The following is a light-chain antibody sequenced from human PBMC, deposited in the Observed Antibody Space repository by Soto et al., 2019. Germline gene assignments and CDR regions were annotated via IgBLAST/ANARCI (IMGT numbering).Light chain of an antibody. V-gene: IGLV1-40*01. CDR2: GYN. Sequence: QSVLTQPPSVSGAPGQRVTISCTGSSSNIGAGYDVHWYQQLPGTAPKLLIYGYNNRPSGVPGRFSGSKSGTSASLAITGLQAEDEADYCCQSYDSSLSGSVVFGGGTKLTVL. CDR1: SSNIGAGYD. CDR3: QSYDSSLSGSVV. J-gene: IGLJ2*01.